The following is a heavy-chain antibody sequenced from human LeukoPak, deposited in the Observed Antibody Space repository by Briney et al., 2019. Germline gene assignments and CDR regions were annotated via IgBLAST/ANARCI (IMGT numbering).Heavy chain of an antibody. J-gene: IGHJ5*02. Sequence: GESLKISCEASGYTFTDYWIGWVRQKPGKGLEWVGIIYPDDSDARYSPSFEGQVTISADKSINTAYLQWSSLKASDTAMYYCARLGRYCSSTSCYAGLYNWFDPWGQGTLVTVSS. CDR2: IYPDDSDA. CDR3: ARLGRYCSSTSCYAGLYNWFDP. V-gene: IGHV5-51*01. CDR1: GYTFTDYW. D-gene: IGHD2-2*01.